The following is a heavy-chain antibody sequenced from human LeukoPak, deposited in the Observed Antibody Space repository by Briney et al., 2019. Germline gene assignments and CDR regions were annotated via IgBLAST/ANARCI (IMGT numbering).Heavy chain of an antibody. CDR1: GGSISSSSYY. CDR3: ARGPYSGSYRGMKNWFDP. Sequence: SPSETLSLTCTVSGGSISSSSYYWGWIRQPPGKGLEWIGSIYYSGSTYYNPSLKSRVTISVDTSKNQFSLKLSSVTAADTAVYYCARGPYSGSYRGMKNWFDPWGQGTLVTVSS. V-gene: IGHV4-39*07. CDR2: IYYSGST. D-gene: IGHD1-26*01. J-gene: IGHJ5*02.